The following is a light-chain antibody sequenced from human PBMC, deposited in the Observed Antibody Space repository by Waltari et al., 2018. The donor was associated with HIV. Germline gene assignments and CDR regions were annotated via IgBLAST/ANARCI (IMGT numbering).Light chain of an antibody. CDR1: DLDIGIYDY. J-gene: IGLJ3*02. V-gene: IGLV2-14*01. CDR3: SSYVTGGSLL. CDR2: NAN. Sequence: QSALTQPASVSGSPGQSVTISCIGSDLDIGIYDYISWYHHPPNRAPRLVVFNANSRRSGSPCRFAGSKAGKTASLTSSGLQADDEGVYYCSSYVTGGSLLFGGGTQVTVL.